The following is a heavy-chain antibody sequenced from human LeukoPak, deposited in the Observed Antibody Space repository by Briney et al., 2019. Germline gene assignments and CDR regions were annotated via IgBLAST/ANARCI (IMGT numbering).Heavy chain of an antibody. CDR3: ARVGSSSSWYVSWFDP. CDR2: ISAYNGNT. J-gene: IGHJ5*02. CDR1: GYTFTSYG. V-gene: IGHV1-18*01. Sequence: ASVKVSCKASGYTFTSYGISWVRQAPGQGLEWMGWISAYNGNTNYAQKLQGRVTMTTDTSTSTAYIELRSLRSDDTAVYYCARVGSSSSWYVSWFDPWGQGTLVTVSS. D-gene: IGHD6-13*01.